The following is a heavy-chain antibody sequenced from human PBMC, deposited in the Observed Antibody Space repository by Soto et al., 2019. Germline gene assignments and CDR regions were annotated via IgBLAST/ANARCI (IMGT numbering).Heavy chain of an antibody. CDR3: ARGGVDIVATRHWYYKDV. J-gene: IGHJ6*03. Sequence: SETLSLTCTVSGGCISSSSYYWGWIRQPPGKGLEWIGSINYSGSTYYNPSLKSRVTISVDTSKNQFSLKLSSVTAADTAVYFCARGGVDIVATRHWYYKDVWGKGNTVTVSS. D-gene: IGHD5-12*01. CDR1: GGCISSSSYY. CDR2: INYSGST. V-gene: IGHV4-39*01.